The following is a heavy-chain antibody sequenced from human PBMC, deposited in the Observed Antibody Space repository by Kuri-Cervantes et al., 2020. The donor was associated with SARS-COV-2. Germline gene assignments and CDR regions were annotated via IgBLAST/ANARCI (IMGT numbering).Heavy chain of an antibody. Sequence: GESLKISCAASGFTFSSYEMNWVRQAPGKGLEWVSYISSSGSTIYYADSVKGRFTISRDNAKNSLYLQMNSLRAEDTAVYYCARDRRISYSNYWRDYYYYMDVWGKGTTVTVSS. CDR2: ISSSGSTI. CDR1: GFTFSSYE. J-gene: IGHJ6*03. V-gene: IGHV3-48*03. CDR3: ARDRRISYSNYWRDYYYYMDV. D-gene: IGHD4-11*01.